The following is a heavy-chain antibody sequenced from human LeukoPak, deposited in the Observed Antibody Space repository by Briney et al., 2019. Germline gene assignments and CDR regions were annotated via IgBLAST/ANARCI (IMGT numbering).Heavy chain of an antibody. CDR2: ISSSGSTI. CDR3: ARSPGDTAMVTPSFDY. Sequence: GGSLRLSCAASGFTFSDYYMSWIRQAPGKGLEWVSYISSSGSTIYYADSVKGRFTISRDNAKNSLYLQMNSLRAEDTAVYYCARSPGDTAMVTPSFDYWGQGTLVTVSS. V-gene: IGHV3-11*04. D-gene: IGHD5-18*01. J-gene: IGHJ4*02. CDR1: GFTFSDYY.